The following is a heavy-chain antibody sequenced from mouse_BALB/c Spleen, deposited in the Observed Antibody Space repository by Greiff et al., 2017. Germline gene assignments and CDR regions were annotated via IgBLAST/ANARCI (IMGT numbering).Heavy chain of an antibody. D-gene: IGHD2-1*01. CDR2: ILPGSGST. V-gene: IGHV1-9*01. Sequence: QVQLQQSGAELMKPGASVKISCKATGYTFSSYWIEWVKQRPGHGLEWIGEILPGSGSTNYNEKFKGKATFTADTSSNTAYMQLSSLTSEDSAVYYCARGGNYPYAMDYWGQGTSVTVSS. CDR1: GYTFSSYW. J-gene: IGHJ4*01. CDR3: ARGGNYPYAMDY.